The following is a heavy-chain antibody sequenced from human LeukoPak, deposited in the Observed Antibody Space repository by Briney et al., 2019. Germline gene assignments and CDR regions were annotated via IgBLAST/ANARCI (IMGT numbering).Heavy chain of an antibody. Sequence: SETLSLTCAFSGGSISSGGYSWSWIRQPPGKGLEWIGYIYHSGSTYYNPSLKSRVTISVDRSKNQFSLKLSSVTAADTAVYSCARVDTAMGRESYFQHWGQGTLVTVSS. D-gene: IGHD5-18*01. CDR2: IYHSGST. CDR3: ARVDTAMGRESYFQH. J-gene: IGHJ1*01. CDR1: GGSISSGGYS. V-gene: IGHV4-30-2*01.